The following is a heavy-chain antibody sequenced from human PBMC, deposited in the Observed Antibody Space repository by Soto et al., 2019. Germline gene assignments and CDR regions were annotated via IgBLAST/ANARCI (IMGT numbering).Heavy chain of an antibody. CDR1: GGSISSSSYS. J-gene: IGHJ6*02. Sequence: SETLSLTCTVSGGSISSSSYSWGWIRQPPGKGLEWIGSIYYSGSTYYNPSLKSRVTISVDTSKNQFSLKLSSVTAADTAVYYCARMTTYYYYGMDVWGQGTKVS. CDR3: ARMTTYYYYGMDV. V-gene: IGHV4-39*01. D-gene: IGHD4-17*01. CDR2: IYYSGST.